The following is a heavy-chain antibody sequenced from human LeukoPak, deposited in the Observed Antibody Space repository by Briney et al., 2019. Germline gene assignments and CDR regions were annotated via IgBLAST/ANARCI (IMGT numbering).Heavy chain of an antibody. D-gene: IGHD3-22*01. CDR3: ATERTYYDSSGHYFGGYDAFDI. CDR2: INPNSGGT. Sequence: WASVKVSCKASGYTFTGYYIHWVRQAPGQGLEWMGWINPNSGGTNYAQKFQGRVTMTRDTSISTAYMELNRLRSDDTAVYYCATERTYYDSSGHYFGGYDAFDIWGQGTMVTVSS. V-gene: IGHV1-2*02. J-gene: IGHJ3*02. CDR1: GYTFTGYY.